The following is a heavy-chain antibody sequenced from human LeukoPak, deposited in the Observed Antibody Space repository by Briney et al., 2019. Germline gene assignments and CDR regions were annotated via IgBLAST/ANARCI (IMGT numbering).Heavy chain of an antibody. D-gene: IGHD4-17*01. V-gene: IGHV4-39*07. Sequence: SETLSLTCTVSGGSISSSSYYWGWIRQPPGKGLEWIGSIYYSGSTYYNPSLKSRVTISVDTSKNQFSLKLSSVTAADTAVYYCASFIDYGDDADYWGQGTLVTVSS. CDR1: GGSISSSSYY. J-gene: IGHJ4*02. CDR3: ASFIDYGDDADY. CDR2: IYYSGST.